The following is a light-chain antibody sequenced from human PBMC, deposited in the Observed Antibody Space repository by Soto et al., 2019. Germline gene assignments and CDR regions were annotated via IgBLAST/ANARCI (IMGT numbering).Light chain of an antibody. V-gene: IGLV2-23*02. J-gene: IGLJ3*02. Sequence: QSVLTQPASVSGSPGQSITISCTGTSSDVGSYNLVSWYQQLPGKAPNLIIFEVNERPSGISNLFSGAKSGNTASLPISERQGADEAHYCCCSYAGSSIFVLGGGTQLTV. CDR3: CSYAGSSIFV. CDR2: EVN. CDR1: SSDVGSYNL.